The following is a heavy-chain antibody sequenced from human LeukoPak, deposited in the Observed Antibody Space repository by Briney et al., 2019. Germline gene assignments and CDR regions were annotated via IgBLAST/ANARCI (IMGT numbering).Heavy chain of an antibody. Sequence: GGSLRLSCAASGFTVSSNQMSWVRQAPGKGLEWVSVIDSGGSTYYADSVKGRFTISRDNSKNTLYLQMNNLRAEDTAVYYCARVLDADYVWGSFDYWGQGTLVTVSS. CDR2: IDSGGST. D-gene: IGHD3-16*01. V-gene: IGHV3-53*01. J-gene: IGHJ4*02. CDR1: GFTVSSNQ. CDR3: ARVLDADYVWGSFDY.